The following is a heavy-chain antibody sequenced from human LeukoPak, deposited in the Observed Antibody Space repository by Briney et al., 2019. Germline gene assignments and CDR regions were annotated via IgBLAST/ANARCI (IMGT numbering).Heavy chain of an antibody. J-gene: IGHJ6*02. CDR1: GYTFTSYG. V-gene: IGHV1-18*01. CDR3: ARVRAFLDPPFGDYYYGMDV. D-gene: IGHD3-16*01. Sequence: GASVKVSCKASGYTFTSYGISWVRQAPGQGLEWMGWISAYNGNTNYAQKLQGRVTMTTDTSTSTAYMELRSLRSDDTAVYYCARVRAFLDPPFGDYYYGMDVWGQGTTVTVSS. CDR2: ISAYNGNT.